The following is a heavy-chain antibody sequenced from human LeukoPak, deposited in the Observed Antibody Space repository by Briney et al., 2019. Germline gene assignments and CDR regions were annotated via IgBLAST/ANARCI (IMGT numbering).Heavy chain of an antibody. V-gene: IGHV3-21*04. CDR3: ARDQGAFDM. CDR2: ISSSGTYK. CDR1: GFTFSSYS. Sequence: PGRSLRLSCAVSGFTFSSYSMSWVRQAPGKGLEWVSSISSSGTYKYYADSVKGRFTISRDNAKNSLFLQMNSLRAEDTAVYYCARDQGAFDMWGQGTMVTVSS. J-gene: IGHJ3*02.